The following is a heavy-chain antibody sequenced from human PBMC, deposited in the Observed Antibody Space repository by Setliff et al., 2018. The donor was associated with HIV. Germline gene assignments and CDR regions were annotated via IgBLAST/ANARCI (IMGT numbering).Heavy chain of an antibody. CDR1: GFTFSRFS. J-gene: IGHJ4*02. D-gene: IGHD3-3*01. V-gene: IGHV3-48*01. CDR2: ISSGSTTI. CDR3: ARVFQSYFFDF. Sequence: LRLSCAASGFTFSRFSMNWVRQAPGKGLEWVSYISSGSTTIYYADSVKGRFTISRDKSKNTLYLQMNSLRTEDTAVYYCARVFQSYFFDFWGQGTLVTVSS.